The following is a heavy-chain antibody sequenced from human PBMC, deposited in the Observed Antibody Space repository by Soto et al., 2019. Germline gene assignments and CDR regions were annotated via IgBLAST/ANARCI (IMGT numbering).Heavy chain of an antibody. CDR2: ISAYNGNT. CDR3: ARDRRTNGVHQHFDY. CDR1: GYTFTSYG. V-gene: IGHV1-18*01. J-gene: IGHJ4*02. Sequence: ASVKVSCKASGYTFTSYGISWVRQAPGQGLEWMGWISAYNGNTNYAQKLQGRVTMTTDTSTSTAYMELRSLRSDDTAVYYCARDRRTNGVHQHFDYWGQGTLVTVSS. D-gene: IGHD2-8*01.